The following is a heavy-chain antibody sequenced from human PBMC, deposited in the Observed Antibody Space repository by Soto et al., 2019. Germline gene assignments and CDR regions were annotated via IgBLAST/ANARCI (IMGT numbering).Heavy chain of an antibody. J-gene: IGHJ4*02. D-gene: IGHD2-2*01. CDR3: ARHSTGLGYCSSTSCPADY. CDR2: IYYSGST. V-gene: IGHV4-39*01. CDR1: GGSISSSSYY. Sequence: PSETLSLTCTVSGGSISSSSYYWGWIRQPPGKGLEWIGSIYYSGSTYYNPSLKSRVTISVDTSKNQFSLKLSSVTAADTAVYYCARHSTGLGYCSSTSCPADYWGQGTLVTVSS.